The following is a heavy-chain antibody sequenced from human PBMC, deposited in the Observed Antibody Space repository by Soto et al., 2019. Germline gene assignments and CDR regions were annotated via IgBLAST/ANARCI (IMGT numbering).Heavy chain of an antibody. Sequence: QVQLQESGPGLVKPSWTLSLTCAVSGGSISSSNWWRWVRQPPGKGLEWIGEIYHSGSTNYNPSLKSRVTIAVDKSKNQFSLKLSSVTAADTAVYYCARVVGGYYYGMDVWGQGTTVTVSS. D-gene: IGHD2-2*01. V-gene: IGHV4-4*02. CDR2: IYHSGST. CDR3: ARVVGGYYYGMDV. J-gene: IGHJ6*02. CDR1: GGSISSSNW.